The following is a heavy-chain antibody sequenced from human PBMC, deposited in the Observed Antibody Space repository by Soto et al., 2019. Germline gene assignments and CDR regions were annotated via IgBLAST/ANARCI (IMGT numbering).Heavy chain of an antibody. D-gene: IGHD5-18*01. CDR1: GFTFSTYW. CDR3: ARERGYSYGSYYYYYGMDV. J-gene: IGHJ6*02. V-gene: IGHV3-7*01. Sequence: VGSLRLSCAASGFTFSTYWMSWARQAPGKGLEWVANIKQDGSEKYYMDSVKGRFTISRDNAKNSLYLQMNSLRAEDTAVYYCARERGYSYGSYYYYYGMDVWGQGTTVTVSS. CDR2: IKQDGSEK.